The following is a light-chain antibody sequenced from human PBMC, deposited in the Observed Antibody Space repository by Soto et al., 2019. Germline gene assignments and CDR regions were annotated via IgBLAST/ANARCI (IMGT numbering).Light chain of an antibody. CDR3: LQRSSWLT. V-gene: IGKV3D-15*01. CDR2: GES. CDR1: QYVTTN. J-gene: IGKJ4*01. Sequence: VRTQSPDTLSVSPGERYTLSCRASQYVTTNLAWYQQRPGQAPSLLIYGESKRATGIPARFNGSGSGTDFTLTISTLEPEDFAVYYCLQRSSWLTFGEGTKVDIK.